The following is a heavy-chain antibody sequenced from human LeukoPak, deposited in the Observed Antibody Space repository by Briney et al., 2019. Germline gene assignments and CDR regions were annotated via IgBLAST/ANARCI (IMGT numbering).Heavy chain of an antibody. D-gene: IGHD5-18*01. J-gene: IGHJ4*02. CDR2: INHSGST. Sequence: SETLSLTCAVYGGSFSGYYWSWIRQPPGKGLEWIGEINHSGSTNYNPSLKSRVTISIDTSENQFSLKLSSVTAADTAVYYCARGRGYSYGTGLYYWGQGILVTVSS. V-gene: IGHV4-34*01. CDR1: GGSFSGYY. CDR3: ARGRGYSYGTGLYY.